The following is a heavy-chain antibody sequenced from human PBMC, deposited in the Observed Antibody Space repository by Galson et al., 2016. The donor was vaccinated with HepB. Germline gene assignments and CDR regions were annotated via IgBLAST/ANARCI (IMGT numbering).Heavy chain of an antibody. Sequence: QSGAEVKKPGESLKITCKSSGYSFSTYWIGWVRQMSGKGLEWMGVIYPGGSDTKYSPSFEGQVTISADQSISTAYLQWSSLKASDTAIYYRVRQDTNYYDVLTGYSTAQGGAFDVWGQGTVVSVSS. D-gene: IGHD3-9*01. V-gene: IGHV5-51*01. J-gene: IGHJ3*01. CDR1: GYSFSTYW. CDR3: VRQDTNYYDVLTGYSTAQGGAFDV. CDR2: IYPGGSDT.